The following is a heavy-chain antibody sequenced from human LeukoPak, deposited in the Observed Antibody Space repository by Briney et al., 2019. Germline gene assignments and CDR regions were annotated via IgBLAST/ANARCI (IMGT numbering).Heavy chain of an antibody. CDR1: GGSISSYY. CDR2: IYYSGSI. CDR3: VLNQKTAYDILTGWLPQEESRFDY. Sequence: PSETLSLTCTVSGGSISSYYWSWIRQPPGKGLEWIGYIYYSGSINYNPSLKSRVTISVDTSKNQFSLKLSSVTAADTAVYYFVLNQKTAYDILTGWLPQEESRFDYWGQGTLVTVSS. D-gene: IGHD3-9*01. J-gene: IGHJ4*02. V-gene: IGHV4-59*12.